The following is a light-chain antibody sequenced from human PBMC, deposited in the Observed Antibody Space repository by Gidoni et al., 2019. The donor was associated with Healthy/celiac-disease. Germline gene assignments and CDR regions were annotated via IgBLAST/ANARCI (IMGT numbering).Light chain of an antibody. CDR1: QIISSY. J-gene: IGKJ2*01. CDR3: QQSYSTPRT. V-gene: IGKV1-39*01. Sequence: DIQMTPSPSSLSASVGYRVTIPCRARQIISSYLNWYQQKPGKAPKPLIYAASSLQSGVPSRFSGSGSGTDFTLTISSLQPEDFATYYCQQSYSTPRTCGQGTKLEIK. CDR2: AAS.